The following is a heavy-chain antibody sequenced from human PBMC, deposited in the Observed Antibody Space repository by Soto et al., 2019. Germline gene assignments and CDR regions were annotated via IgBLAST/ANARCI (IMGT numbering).Heavy chain of an antibody. V-gene: IGHV4-30-4*01. J-gene: IGHJ4*02. CDR2: IYYSGST. CDR3: ASNSYRYTFFDY. CDR1: GGSISSGDYY. Sequence: QVQLQESGPGLVKPSQTLSLTCTVSGGSISSGDYYWSWIRQPPGKGLEWIGYIYYSGSTYYNPSLKRRVTISVDTSKNRLSLKLSSVTAADTAVYYCASNSYRYTFFDYWGQGTRVTVSS. D-gene: IGHD5-18*01.